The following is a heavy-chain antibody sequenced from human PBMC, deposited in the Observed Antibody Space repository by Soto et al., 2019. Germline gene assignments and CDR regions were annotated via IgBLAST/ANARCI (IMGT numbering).Heavy chain of an antibody. J-gene: IGHJ4*02. D-gene: IGHD1-1*01. CDR1: GGSISSYY. CDR3: ATGITTKGFDY. CDR2: IYYSGST. V-gene: IGHV4-59*01. Sequence: SETLSLTCTVSGGSISSYYWSWIRQPPGKGLEWIGYIYYSGSTNYNPSLKSRVTISVDTSKNQFSLKLSSVTAADTAVYYCATGITTKGFDYWGQGTLVTVSS.